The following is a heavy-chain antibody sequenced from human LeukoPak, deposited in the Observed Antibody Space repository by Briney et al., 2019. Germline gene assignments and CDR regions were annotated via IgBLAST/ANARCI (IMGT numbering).Heavy chain of an antibody. D-gene: IGHD2-2*01. J-gene: IGHJ4*02. CDR3: ARDLRYCSSTSCLNYFDY. Sequence: GGSLRLYCAASGFTFSSYSMNWVRQAPGKGLEWVSSISSSSSYIYYADSVKGRFTISRDNAKNSLYLQMNSLRAEDTAVYYCARDLRYCSSTSCLNYFDYWGQGTLVTVSS. CDR1: GFTFSSYS. CDR2: ISSSSSYI. V-gene: IGHV3-21*01.